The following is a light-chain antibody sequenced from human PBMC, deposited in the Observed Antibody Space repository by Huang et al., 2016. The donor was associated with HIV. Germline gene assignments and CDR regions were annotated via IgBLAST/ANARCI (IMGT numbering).Light chain of an antibody. J-gene: IGKJ1*01. V-gene: IGKV1-33*01. CDR2: DAS. CDR1: QDIAKF. CDR3: QQYDSLPPWT. Sequence: DIQMTQSPSSLSASVGDRVTITCQASQDIAKFLNWYQQKPVQAPKLLIYDASTLQTGGPSRFSGSGSGTDFTFTISSLQPEDIATYYCQQYDSLPPWTFGQGTKVEIQ.